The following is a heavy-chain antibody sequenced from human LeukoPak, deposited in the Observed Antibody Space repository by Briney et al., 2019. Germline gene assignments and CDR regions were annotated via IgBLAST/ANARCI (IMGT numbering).Heavy chain of an antibody. CDR3: ARDQGPYQGIRYFDL. CDR2: IYYSGST. CDR1: GGSISSYY. Sequence: SETLSLTCTVSGGSISSYYWSWIRQPPGKGLEWIGYIYYSGSTNYNPSLKSRVTISVDTSKNQFSLKLSSVTAADTAVYYCARDQGPYQGIRYFDLWGRGTLVTVSS. V-gene: IGHV4-59*01. J-gene: IGHJ2*01.